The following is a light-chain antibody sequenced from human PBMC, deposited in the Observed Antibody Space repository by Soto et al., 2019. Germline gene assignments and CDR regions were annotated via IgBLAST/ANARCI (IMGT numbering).Light chain of an antibody. CDR3: SSYTSSSTLV. CDR1: SSDVGAYNY. V-gene: IGLV2-14*01. CDR2: EVT. Sequence: QSALTQPASVSGSPGQSITISCTGTSSDVGAYNYVSWYRQHPGKAPKLMIYEVTNRPSGVSNRFSGSKSGSTASLTISGLQAEDEADYYCSSYTSSSTLVFGGGTKSPS. J-gene: IGLJ3*02.